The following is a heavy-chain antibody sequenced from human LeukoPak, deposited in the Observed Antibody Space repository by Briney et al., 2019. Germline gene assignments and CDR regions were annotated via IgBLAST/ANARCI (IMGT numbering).Heavy chain of an antibody. Sequence: GASVKVSCKASGYTFTIYGISWVRQAPGQGLEWMGWISAWNGNTNYAQKLQGRLTMTTDTSTGTAYMELRSLRSDDTAVYYCARDSDYDSSGALFDYWGQGTLVIVSA. J-gene: IGHJ4*02. CDR1: GYTFTIYG. D-gene: IGHD3-22*01. V-gene: IGHV1-18*01. CDR2: ISAWNGNT. CDR3: ARDSDYDSSGALFDY.